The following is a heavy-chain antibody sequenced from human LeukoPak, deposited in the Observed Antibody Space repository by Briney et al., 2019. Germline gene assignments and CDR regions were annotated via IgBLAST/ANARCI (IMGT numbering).Heavy chain of an antibody. V-gene: IGHV1-2*02. CDR1: GCTFVGYY. CDR3: AREYSASEH. CDR2: IDPYTGNT. J-gene: IGHJ4*02. D-gene: IGHD5-12*01. Sequence: PVASVKVSCKASGCTFVGYYLHWVRQAPGQGLEWMAWIDPYTGNTHYAQKFQGRITVTRDTSVSTTYMELSWLTSDDTARYYCAREYSASEHWGQGTLVTVSS.